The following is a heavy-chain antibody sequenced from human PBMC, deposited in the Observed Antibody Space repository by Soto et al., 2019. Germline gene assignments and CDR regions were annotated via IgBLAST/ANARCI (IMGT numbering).Heavy chain of an antibody. CDR3: ARTTAAIHLNY. Sequence: SETLSLTCAVYGGSLSGNYWGWIRQPPGKGLEWVGETHHSGSTAYNPSLKSRVTISVDTSRNQFSLKLNSVTAADTAVYYCARTTAAIHLNYWSQGTLVTVSS. CDR1: GGSLSGNY. CDR2: THHSGST. D-gene: IGHD2-21*02. J-gene: IGHJ4*02. V-gene: IGHV4-34*01.